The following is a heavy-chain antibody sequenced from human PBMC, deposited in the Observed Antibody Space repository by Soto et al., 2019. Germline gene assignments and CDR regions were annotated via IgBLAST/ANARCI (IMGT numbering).Heavy chain of an antibody. Sequence: GGSLRLSCAASGFTFSSYGMHWVRQAPGKGLEWVAVIWYDGSNKYYADSVKGRFTISRDNSKNTLYLQMNSLRAEDTAVYYCARAPYYYYMDVWGKGTTVTVSS. CDR2: IWYDGSNK. J-gene: IGHJ6*03. V-gene: IGHV3-33*01. CDR1: GFTFSSYG. CDR3: ARAPYYYYMDV.